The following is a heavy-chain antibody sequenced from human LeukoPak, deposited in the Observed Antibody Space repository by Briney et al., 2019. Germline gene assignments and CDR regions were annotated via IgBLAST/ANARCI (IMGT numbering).Heavy chain of an antibody. CDR2: INTDGSST. Sequence: GGSLRLSCAASGFTFSSYWMHWVRQAPGKGLVWVSRINTDGSSTTYADSVKGRFTISRDNAKNTLYLQMNSLRADDTAVYYCARDLLITFGGVIVENYWGQGTLVTVSS. CDR1: GFTFSSYW. D-gene: IGHD3-16*02. CDR3: ARDLLITFGGVIVENY. V-gene: IGHV3-74*01. J-gene: IGHJ4*02.